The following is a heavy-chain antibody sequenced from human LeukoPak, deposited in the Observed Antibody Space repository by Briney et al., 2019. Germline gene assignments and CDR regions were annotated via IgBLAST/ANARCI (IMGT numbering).Heavy chain of an antibody. CDR1: GGSFSVYY. CDR3: ARGKSGSYYSSFDY. CDR2: TNHSGST. Sequence: PSETLSLTCAVYGGSFSVYYWSWIRQPPGKGLEWIGETNHSGSTNYNPSLKSRVTISVDTSKNQFSLKLSSVTAADTAVYYCARGKSGSYYSSFDYWGQGTLVTVSS. D-gene: IGHD1-26*01. J-gene: IGHJ4*02. V-gene: IGHV4-34*01.